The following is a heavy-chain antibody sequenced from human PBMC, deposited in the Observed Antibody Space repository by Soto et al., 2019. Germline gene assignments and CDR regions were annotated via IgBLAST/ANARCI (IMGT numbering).Heavy chain of an antibody. CDR1: GCTFISYA. D-gene: IGHD2-2*01. V-gene: IGHV3-23*01. CDR3: AKDGDSITRNKPLDY. J-gene: IGHJ4*02. CDR2: ISVSGDRT. Sequence: LRXSFAAAGCTFISYAMCWVRQAPGKGLEWVSSISVSGDRTFYADSVKGRFTISRDNFRNTLHLQMNSLRAEDTAVYYCAKDGDSITRNKPLDYWGQGTLVTVSS.